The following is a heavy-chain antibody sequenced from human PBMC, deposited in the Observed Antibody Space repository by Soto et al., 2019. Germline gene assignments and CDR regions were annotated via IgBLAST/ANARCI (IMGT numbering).Heavy chain of an antibody. CDR2: TYYRSKWYN. V-gene: IGHV6-1*01. J-gene: IGHJ3*02. CDR1: GDSVSSNSAA. CDR3: ARERGVLSEAFDI. D-gene: IGHD3-10*01. Sequence: PSQPLSMTCVISGDSVSSNSAAWNWLRQSPSRGLEWLGRTYYRSKWYNDYVLSVKSRITINPDTSKNQFSLQLNSVTPEDTAVYYCARERGVLSEAFDIWGQGTVVTVSS.